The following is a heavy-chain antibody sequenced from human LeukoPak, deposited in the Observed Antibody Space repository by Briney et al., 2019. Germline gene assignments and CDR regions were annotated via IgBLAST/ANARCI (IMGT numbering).Heavy chain of an antibody. CDR2: ISGSGDST. D-gene: IGHD1-26*01. Sequence: GGSLRLSCAASGFTFSSYAMSWVRQAPGKGLEWVSAISGSGDSTYYADSVKGRFTLSRDNSKNTLYLQMNSLRAEDTAVYYCAKDWANIVGAPTLWGQGTLVTVSS. CDR1: GFTFSSYA. V-gene: IGHV3-23*01. J-gene: IGHJ4*02. CDR3: AKDWANIVGAPTL.